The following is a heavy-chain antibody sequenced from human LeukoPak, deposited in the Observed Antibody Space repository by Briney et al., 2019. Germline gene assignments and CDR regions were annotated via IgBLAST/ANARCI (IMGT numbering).Heavy chain of an antibody. CDR2: IKHDGSEK. CDR1: GFTFSSYW. J-gene: IGHJ5*02. V-gene: IGHV3-7*01. D-gene: IGHD5-12*01. CDR3: ARDLGLRGST. Sequence: GGSLRLSCAASGFTFSSYWMSWVRQAPGKGLEWVASIKHDGSEKYYVDSVKGRFTISRDNAKNTVYLQMNSLRGEDTAVYYCARDLGLRGSTWGQGTLVTVSS.